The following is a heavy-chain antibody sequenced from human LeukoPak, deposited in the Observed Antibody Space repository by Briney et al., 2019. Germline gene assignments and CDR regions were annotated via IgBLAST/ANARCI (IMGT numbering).Heavy chain of an antibody. CDR1: GGSISSYY. CDR3: ARADPYCGGDCYSYYFDH. V-gene: IGHV4-59*01. CDR2: IYYSGST. D-gene: IGHD2-21*02. Sequence: PSETLSLTCTVSGGSISSYYWSWIRQPPGKGLEWIGYIYYSGSTNYNPSLKSRVTISVDTSKNQFSLKLSSVTAADTAVYYCARADPYCGGDCYSYYFDHWGQGTLVTVSS. J-gene: IGHJ4*02.